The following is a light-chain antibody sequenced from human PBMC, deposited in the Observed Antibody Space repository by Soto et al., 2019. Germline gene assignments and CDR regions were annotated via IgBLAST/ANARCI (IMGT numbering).Light chain of an antibody. V-gene: IGKV1-5*01. CDR1: QSISSW. Sequence: DIQMTQAPSTLSASVGDRVTIPCRASQSISSWLAWYQQKPGKAPKLLSYDASSLESGVPSRFSGSGSGTEITLTISSLQPDDFATYYCQQYNSYWTFGQGTKVDIK. CDR2: DAS. J-gene: IGKJ1*01. CDR3: QQYNSYWT.